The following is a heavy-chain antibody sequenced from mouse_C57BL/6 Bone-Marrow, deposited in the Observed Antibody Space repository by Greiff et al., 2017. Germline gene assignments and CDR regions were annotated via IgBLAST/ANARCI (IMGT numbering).Heavy chain of an antibody. CDR2: IYPRSGNT. J-gene: IGHJ2*01. CDR3: GTYYSKVFDY. D-gene: IGHD2-5*01. V-gene: IGHV1-81*01. Sequence: VQLQQSGAELARPGASVKLSCKASGYTFTSYGISWVKQRTGQGLEWIGEIYPRSGNTYYNEKFKGKATVTADKASSTAYMELRSLTSEDSAVYFCGTYYSKVFDYWGQGTTLTVSS. CDR1: GYTFTSYG.